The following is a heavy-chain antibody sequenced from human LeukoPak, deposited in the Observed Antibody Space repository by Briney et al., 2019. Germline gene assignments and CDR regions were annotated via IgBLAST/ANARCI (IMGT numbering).Heavy chain of an antibody. Sequence: GKSLRLSCAASGSTFHSYAMHWVRQAPGKGLEWVAVIWYDASDKYYADSVKGRFTIPRDNSKNTLYLQMDSLRAEDTAVYYCAKGYGDYTSDFYYMDVWGKGTTVTASS. CDR3: AKGYGDYTSDFYYMDV. D-gene: IGHD4-17*01. CDR2: IWYDASDK. V-gene: IGHV3-33*06. J-gene: IGHJ6*03. CDR1: GSTFHSYA.